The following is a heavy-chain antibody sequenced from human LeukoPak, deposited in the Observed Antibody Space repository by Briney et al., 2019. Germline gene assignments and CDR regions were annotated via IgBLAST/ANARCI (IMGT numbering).Heavy chain of an antibody. Sequence: PGGSLRLSCAASGFAFSSYAMSWIRQAPGKGLEWVSYISSSGSTIYYADSVKGRFTISRDNAKNSLYLQMNSLRAEDTAVYYCATNRIGIAARPLDYWGQGTLVTVSS. J-gene: IGHJ4*02. CDR3: ATNRIGIAARPLDY. CDR2: ISSSGSTI. V-gene: IGHV3-11*01. CDR1: GFAFSSYA. D-gene: IGHD6-6*01.